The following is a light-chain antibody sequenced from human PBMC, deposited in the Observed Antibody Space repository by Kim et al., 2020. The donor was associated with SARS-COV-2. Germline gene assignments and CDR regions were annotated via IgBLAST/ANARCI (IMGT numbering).Light chain of an antibody. CDR3: QQRRNWPPRDT. V-gene: IGKV3-11*01. CDR1: QSVSSY. J-gene: IGKJ2*01. Sequence: EIVLTQSPATLSLSPGERATLSCRASQSVSSYLAWYQQKPGQAPRLLIYDASNRATGIPARFSGSGSGTDFTLTISSLEPEDFAVYYCQQRRNWPPRDTFGQGTKLEI. CDR2: DAS.